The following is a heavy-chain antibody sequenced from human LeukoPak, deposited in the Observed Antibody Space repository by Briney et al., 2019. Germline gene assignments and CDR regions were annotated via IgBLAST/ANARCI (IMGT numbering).Heavy chain of an antibody. Sequence: PSETLSLTCTVSGGSISSYYWSWIRQPPGKRLEWIGYVYNSGTTKYNPSLKSRVIISIDTSKNQFSLKLNSVTAADTAVYYCARGAGSSSAYQPFDYWGQGTLVTVSS. V-gene: IGHV4-59*01. CDR1: GGSISSYY. CDR3: ARGAGSSSAYQPFDY. J-gene: IGHJ4*02. CDR2: VYNSGTT. D-gene: IGHD3-22*01.